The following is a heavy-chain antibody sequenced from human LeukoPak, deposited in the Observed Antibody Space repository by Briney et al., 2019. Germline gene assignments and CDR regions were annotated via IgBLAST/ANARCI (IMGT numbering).Heavy chain of an antibody. CDR3: ARGALTPGPIAVETTHFDY. Sequence: ASVKVSCKASGGTFSSYVISWVRQAPGQGLEWMGRIIPILGAPNYGQKFQGRVTITADESTGTAYMELRSLRSEDTAVYYCARGALTPGPIAVETTHFDYWGQGTPVAVSS. J-gene: IGHJ4*02. CDR1: GGTFSSYV. D-gene: IGHD6-19*01. V-gene: IGHV1-69*13. CDR2: IIPILGAP.